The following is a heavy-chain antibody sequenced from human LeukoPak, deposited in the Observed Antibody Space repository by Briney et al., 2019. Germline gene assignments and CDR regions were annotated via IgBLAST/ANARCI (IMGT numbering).Heavy chain of an antibody. CDR1: GFTFSSYA. CDR3: ANPDSIAAAGF. V-gene: IGHV3-23*01. D-gene: IGHD6-13*01. CDR2: ISGSGGST. J-gene: IGHJ4*02. Sequence: GGSLRLSCAVSGFTFSSYAMSWVRQAPGKGLEWVSAISGSGGSTYYADSVKGRFTISRDNSKNTLYLQMNSLRAEDTAVYYCANPDSIAAAGFWGQGTLVTVSS.